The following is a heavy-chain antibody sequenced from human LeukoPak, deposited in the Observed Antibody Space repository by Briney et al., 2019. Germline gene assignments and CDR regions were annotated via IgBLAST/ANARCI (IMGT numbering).Heavy chain of an antibody. Sequence: GGSLRLSCAASGFTFSSYGMHWVRRAPGKGLEWVAFIRYDGSNKYYADSVKGRFTISRDNSKNTLYLQMNSLSAEDTAVYYCAKDFHDYSNYRYYYYYYMDVWGKGTTVTVSS. CDR2: IRYDGSNK. CDR3: AKDFHDYSNYRYYYYYYMDV. D-gene: IGHD4-11*01. J-gene: IGHJ6*03. CDR1: GFTFSSYG. V-gene: IGHV3-30*02.